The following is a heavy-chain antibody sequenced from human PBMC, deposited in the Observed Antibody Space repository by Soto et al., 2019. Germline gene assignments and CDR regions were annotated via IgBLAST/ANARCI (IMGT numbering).Heavy chain of an antibody. Sequence: SETLSLTCAVSGDSVTSNVWWSWVRQPPGKGLEWIGEAYHNGLTDYNPSLKSRVTMSVDASKNEFSLKLTSLTAADTAIYYCARDAAVPGESDRFDYWGQGTLVTVSS. V-gene: IGHV4-4*02. CDR1: GDSVTSNVW. CDR2: AYHNGLT. CDR3: ARDAAVPGESDRFDY. J-gene: IGHJ4*02. D-gene: IGHD6-19*01.